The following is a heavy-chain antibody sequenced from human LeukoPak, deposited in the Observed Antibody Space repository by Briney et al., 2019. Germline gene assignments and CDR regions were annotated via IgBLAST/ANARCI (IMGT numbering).Heavy chain of an antibody. V-gene: IGHV3-7*03. J-gene: IGHJ4*02. CDR2: IKDDGSVK. CDR3: AREVVATASAFDC. Sequence: GGSLRLSCTASGFSFSSFWMSWVRQAPGKGLEWVANIKDDGSVKNHVDSLKGLFSISRDNARNSLYLQISSLRAEDTAVYYCAREVVATASAFDCWGQGTLVTVSS. D-gene: IGHD2-21*01. CDR1: GFSFSSFW.